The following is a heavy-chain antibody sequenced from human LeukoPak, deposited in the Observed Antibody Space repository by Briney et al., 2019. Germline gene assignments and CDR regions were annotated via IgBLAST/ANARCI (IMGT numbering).Heavy chain of an antibody. V-gene: IGHV4-34*01. D-gene: IGHD7-27*01. CDR1: GGSFSGYD. CDR3: ARGGNWDFDY. J-gene: IGHJ4*02. Sequence: SETLSLTCAVYGGSFSGYDWSWIRQPPGKGLEWIGEINHSGSTNYNPSLKSRVTISVDTSKNQFSLKLSSVTAADTAVYYCARGGNWDFDYWGQGVLVIVSS. CDR2: INHSGST.